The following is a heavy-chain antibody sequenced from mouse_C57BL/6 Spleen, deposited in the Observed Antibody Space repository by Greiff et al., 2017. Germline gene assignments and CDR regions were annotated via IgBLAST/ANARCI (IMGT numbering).Heavy chain of an antibody. Sequence: QVQLKQSGAELVKPGASVKISCKASGYAFSSYWMNWVKQRPGKGLEWIGQIYPGDGDTNYNGKFKGKATLTADKSSSTAYMQLSSLTSEDSAVYFCASEIYYGNYGYFDVWGTGTTVTVSS. CDR1: GYAFSSYW. CDR3: ASEIYYGNYGYFDV. CDR2: IYPGDGDT. D-gene: IGHD2-1*01. J-gene: IGHJ1*03. V-gene: IGHV1-80*01.